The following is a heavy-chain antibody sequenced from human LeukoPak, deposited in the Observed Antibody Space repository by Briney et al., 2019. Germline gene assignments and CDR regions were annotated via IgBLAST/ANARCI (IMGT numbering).Heavy chain of an antibody. CDR1: GFTFSNYA. D-gene: IGHD6-19*01. J-gene: IGHJ4*02. V-gene: IGHV3-23*01. Sequence: PGGSLRLSCAASGFTFSNYAMTWVRQGPGKGLEWVSSISGSGGSTYYADSVKGRFTISRDNSKNILYLQMNRLTAEDTAVYYCAKNLRTSVAAFEYWGQGTLVTVSS. CDR3: AKNLRTSVAAFEY. CDR2: ISGSGGST.